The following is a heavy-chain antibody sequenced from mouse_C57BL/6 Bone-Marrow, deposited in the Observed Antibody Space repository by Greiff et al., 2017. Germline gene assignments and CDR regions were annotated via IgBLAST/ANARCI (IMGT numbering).Heavy chain of an antibody. CDR3: AREAYSPYWYFDV. CDR2: ISYDGSN. CDR1: GYSITSGYY. D-gene: IGHD2-12*01. J-gene: IGHJ1*03. Sequence: DVKLQESGPGLVKPSQSLSLTCSVTGYSITSGYYWNWIRQFPGNKLEWMGYISYDGSNNYNPSLKNRISITRDTSKNQFFLKLNSVTTEDTATYYCAREAYSPYWYFDVWGTGTTVTVSS. V-gene: IGHV3-6*01.